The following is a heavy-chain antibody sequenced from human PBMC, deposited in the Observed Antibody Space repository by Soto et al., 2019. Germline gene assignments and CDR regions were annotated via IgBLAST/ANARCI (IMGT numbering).Heavy chain of an antibody. CDR1: GFTFSNYA. J-gene: IGHJ6*02. CDR3: AKTITNGGVDV. CDR2: ISESGGRT. Sequence: EVQLFESGGGLVQPGGSLRLSCAASGFTFSNYAMTWVRQAPGKGLEWVSGISESGGRTYYADSVKGRFTISRDNSKNTLYLQMNSLRAHDTAVYYCAKTITNGGVDVWGQGTTVTVSS. D-gene: IGHD2-8*01. V-gene: IGHV3-23*01.